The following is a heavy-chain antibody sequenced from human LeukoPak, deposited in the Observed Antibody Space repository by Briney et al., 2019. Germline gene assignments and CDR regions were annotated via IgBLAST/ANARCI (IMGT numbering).Heavy chain of an antibody. CDR3: AKSPPSSGRSPFDY. V-gene: IGHV3-21*04. Sequence: PGGSLRLSCAASGFTLSSYSMNWVRQAPGKGLEWVSTISSSSVYIYYADSVKGRFTISRDNAKNSLSLQMNSLRAEDTAVYYCAKSPPSSGRSPFDYWGQGTLVTVSS. D-gene: IGHD6-19*01. CDR2: ISSSSVYI. J-gene: IGHJ4*02. CDR1: GFTLSSYS.